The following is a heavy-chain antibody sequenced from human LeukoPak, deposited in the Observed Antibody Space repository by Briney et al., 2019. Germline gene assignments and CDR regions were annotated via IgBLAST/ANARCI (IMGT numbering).Heavy chain of an antibody. D-gene: IGHD3-10*01. Sequence: PSETLSLTCTVSGYSISSGYYWGWIRQPAGKGLEWIGRIYTSGSTNYNPSLKSRVTMSVDTSKNQFSLKLSSVTAADTAVYYCARSLWFGESVFDYWGQGTLVTVSS. CDR3: ARSLWFGESVFDY. CDR1: GYSISSGYY. CDR2: IYTSGST. J-gene: IGHJ4*02. V-gene: IGHV4-4*07.